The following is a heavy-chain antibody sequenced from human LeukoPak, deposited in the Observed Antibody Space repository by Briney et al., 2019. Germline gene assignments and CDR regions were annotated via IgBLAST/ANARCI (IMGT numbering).Heavy chain of an antibody. Sequence: SETLSLTCTVSGGSISSYYWSWIRQPPGKGPEWIGHIYYSGSTNYNPSLKSRVTISVDTSKNQFSLKLSSVTAADTAVYYCARDRITMVRGVISTTDYYYYGMDVWGQGTTVTVSS. CDR3: ARDRITMVRGVISTTDYYYYGMDV. CDR2: IYYSGST. D-gene: IGHD3-10*01. CDR1: GGSISSYY. V-gene: IGHV4-59*01. J-gene: IGHJ6*02.